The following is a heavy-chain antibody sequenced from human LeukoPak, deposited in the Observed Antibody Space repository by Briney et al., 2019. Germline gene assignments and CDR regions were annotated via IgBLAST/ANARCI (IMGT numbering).Heavy chain of an antibody. CDR3: ARTDYGDYYYYYYMDV. J-gene: IGHJ6*03. CDR2: IYYSGST. Sequence: SETLSLTCTVSGGSISSSSYFWGWIRQPPGKGLEWIGNIYYSGSTYYNPSLKSPVTISVDTSKNQFSLKLSSVTAADTAVYYCARTDYGDYYYYYYMDVWGKGTTVTISS. CDR1: GGSISSSSYF. D-gene: IGHD4-17*01. V-gene: IGHV4-39*07.